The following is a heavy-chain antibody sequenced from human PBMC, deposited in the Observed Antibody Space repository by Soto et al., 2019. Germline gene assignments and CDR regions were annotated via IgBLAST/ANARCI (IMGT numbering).Heavy chain of an antibody. Sequence: SSVKGSCKASGGTFRSYAISWVRQAPVQGLEWMGGIIPIFGTANYAQKFQGRVTITADKSTSTAYMALSSLRSEDTAVYYCASRIAAADNYYYYGMDVWGQGTTVNVSS. D-gene: IGHD6-13*01. CDR2: IIPIFGTA. CDR1: GGTFRSYA. V-gene: IGHV1-69*06. J-gene: IGHJ6*02. CDR3: ASRIAAADNYYYYGMDV.